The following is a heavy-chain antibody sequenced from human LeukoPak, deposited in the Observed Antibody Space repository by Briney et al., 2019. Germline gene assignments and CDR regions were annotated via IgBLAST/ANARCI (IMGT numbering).Heavy chain of an antibody. Sequence: SETLSLTCSVSGDPISTYHWNWIRKPPGKGLEWIAYMQSTGNSQYNPSLKSRVAMSVDTSKNQVALNLSSVTAADTAVYYCARDKRHSYGRYFAHWGQGMLVAVSS. CDR3: ARDKRHSYGRYFAH. V-gene: IGHV4-59*01. J-gene: IGHJ4*02. D-gene: IGHD5-18*01. CDR1: GDPISTYH. CDR2: MQSTGNS.